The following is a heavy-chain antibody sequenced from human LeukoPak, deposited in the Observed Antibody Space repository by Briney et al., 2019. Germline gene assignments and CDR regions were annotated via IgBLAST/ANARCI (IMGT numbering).Heavy chain of an antibody. CDR1: GFTFSIYA. CDR2: INSNGDGT. V-gene: IGHV3-64*04. J-gene: IGHJ4*02. Sequence: GGSLRLSCSASGFTFSIYAMHWVRQAPGKGLEYVSAINSNGDGTYYADSVKGRFTISRDNSKSTLYLQMNSLRAEDTAVYFCAKWLLRPTFDYWGQGTLVTVSS. D-gene: IGHD3-22*01. CDR3: AKWLLRPTFDY.